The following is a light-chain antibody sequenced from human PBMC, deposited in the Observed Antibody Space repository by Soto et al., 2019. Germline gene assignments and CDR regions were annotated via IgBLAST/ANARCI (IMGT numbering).Light chain of an antibody. CDR1: SSNIGAGYD. V-gene: IGLV1-40*01. CDR2: GNS. Sequence: QSVLTQPPSVSGAPGQRVTISCTGSSSNIGAGYDVHWYQQLPGTAPKLLIYGNSNRPSGVPDRFSGSKSGTSASLAITGLQAEDEADYSCQSYYSSLSALFGGGTKLTVL. J-gene: IGLJ2*01. CDR3: QSYYSSLSAL.